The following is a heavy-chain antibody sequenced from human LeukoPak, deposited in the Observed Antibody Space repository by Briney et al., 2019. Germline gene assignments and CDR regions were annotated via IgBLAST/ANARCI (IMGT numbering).Heavy chain of an antibody. J-gene: IGHJ4*02. CDR1: GYTFTSYD. D-gene: IGHD2-2*01. CDR2: TNPNSGNT. Sequence: ASVKVSCKASGYTFTSYDINWVRQATGQGLEWMGWTNPNSGNTGYAQKFQGRVTITRNTSISTAYIELSSLRSEDTAVYYCARGKRRYCSSTSCHYYFDYWGQGTLVTVSS. CDR3: ARGKRRYCSSTSCHYYFDY. V-gene: IGHV1-8*03.